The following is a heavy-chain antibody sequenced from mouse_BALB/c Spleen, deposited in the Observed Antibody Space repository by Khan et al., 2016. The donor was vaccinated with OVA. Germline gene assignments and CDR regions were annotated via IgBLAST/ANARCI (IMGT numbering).Heavy chain of an antibody. D-gene: IGHD2-3*01. J-gene: IGHJ2*01. CDR1: GYTFTDYA. CDR2: ISTYSGNT. Sequence: QVQLQQPGPELVRPGVSVKISCKGSGYTFTDYAVHWMKQSHAKNLEWNGIISTYSGNTNYNKKFKGKATMTVDKSSSAAYMELARLTSACSAVDYFARPAYDGYYDYWGQGTTLTVSS. CDR3: ARPAYDGYYDY. V-gene: IGHV1S137*01.